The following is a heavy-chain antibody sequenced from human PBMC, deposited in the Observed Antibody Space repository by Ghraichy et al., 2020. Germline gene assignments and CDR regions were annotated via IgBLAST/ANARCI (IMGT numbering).Heavy chain of an antibody. CDR2: INHSGST. V-gene: IGHV4-34*01. D-gene: IGHD3-9*01. CDR3: ARMYYDILTGYYSRTYYFDY. CDR1: GGSFSGYY. Sequence: SETLSLTCAVYGGSFSGYYWSWIRQPPGKGLEWIGEINHSGSTNYNPSLKSRVTISVDTSKNQFSLKLSSVTAADTAVYYCARMYYDILTGYYSRTYYFDYWCQGTLVTVSS. J-gene: IGHJ4*02.